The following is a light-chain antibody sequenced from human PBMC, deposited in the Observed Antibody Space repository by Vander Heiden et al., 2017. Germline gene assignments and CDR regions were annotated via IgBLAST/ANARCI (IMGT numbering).Light chain of an antibody. CDR2: DNN. CDR1: SSNIGSNY. J-gene: IGLJ3*02. CDR3: GTWDVSLSSGV. V-gene: IGLV1-51*01. Sequence: QSVLTQPPSVSAAPGQTVTIACSGSSSNIGSNYATWYQQLPGTAPKLLLYDNNQRPSGIPDRFSGSRSGTSATLVITGLQPGDAADYYCGTWDVSLSSGVFGGGTKLTVL.